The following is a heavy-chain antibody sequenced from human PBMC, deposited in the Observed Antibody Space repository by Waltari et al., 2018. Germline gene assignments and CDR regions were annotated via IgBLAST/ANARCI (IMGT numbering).Heavy chain of an antibody. V-gene: IGHV3-7*01. Sequence: EVQLVESGGALVQPGGSLRLSCAASGFTFSGCWMRWVRQAPGKGLEWVATIQADGSDKYYGDYGKGRFTISRDNANHALYLQLNSLSAEDTAIYYCVNMVRRRSFDYWGQGTLVTVST. CDR1: GFTFSGCW. CDR2: IQADGSDK. J-gene: IGHJ4*02. D-gene: IGHD3-10*01. CDR3: VNMVRRRSFDY.